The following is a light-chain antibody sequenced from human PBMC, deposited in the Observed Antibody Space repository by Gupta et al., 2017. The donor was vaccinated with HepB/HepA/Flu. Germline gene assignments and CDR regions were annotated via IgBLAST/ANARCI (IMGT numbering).Light chain of an antibody. CDR3: QAWDSSTADV. CDR2: QDS. CDR1: KLGDKY. Sequence: SYELPQPPSVSVSPGQTASITCSGDKLGDKYACWYQQKPGQSPVLVIYQDSKRPSGIPERFSGSNSGNTATLTISGTQAMDEADYYCQAWDSSTADVFGTGTKVTIL. V-gene: IGLV3-1*01. J-gene: IGLJ1*01.